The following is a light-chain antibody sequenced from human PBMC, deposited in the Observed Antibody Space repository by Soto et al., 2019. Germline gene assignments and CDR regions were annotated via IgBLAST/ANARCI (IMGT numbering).Light chain of an antibody. CDR2: WAS. CDR3: QQYYSTPLT. Sequence: DIVMTQSPDSLAVSLGERATINCKSSQSVLYSSNNKNYLAWYQQKPGQPPKLLIYWASTRDSGVPDRFSGSGAGTDFTHTITSLQAEDVAVYYCQQYYSTPLTFGGGTKVEIK. CDR1: QSVLYSSNNKNY. V-gene: IGKV4-1*01. J-gene: IGKJ4*01.